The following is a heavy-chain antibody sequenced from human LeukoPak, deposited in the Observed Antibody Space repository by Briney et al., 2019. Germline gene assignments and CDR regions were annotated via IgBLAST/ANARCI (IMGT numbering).Heavy chain of an antibody. CDR3: ARGLSAGTGVFAFDI. CDR1: GFTFSSYA. CDR2: ISGSGGST. V-gene: IGHV3-23*01. J-gene: IGHJ3*02. Sequence: GGSLRLSCAASGFTFSSYAMSWVRQAPGKGLEWVSAISGSGGSTYYADSVKGRFTISRDNSKNTLYLQMNSLRAEDTAVYYCARGLSAGTGVFAFDIWGQGTMVTVSS. D-gene: IGHD6-19*01.